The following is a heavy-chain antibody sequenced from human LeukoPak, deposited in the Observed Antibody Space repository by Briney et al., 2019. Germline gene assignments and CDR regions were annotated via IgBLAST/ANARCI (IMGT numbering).Heavy chain of an antibody. Sequence: GASVKISCKPSGYTFSTYVINWVRQAPGPGLEWMGCINTKTGKPTYAPGFTGRFVFSLDTSVSTTYLQISGLKAEDTAIYYCARDISVTGFDYWGQGTLVTVSS. D-gene: IGHD2-21*02. CDR3: ARDISVTGFDY. J-gene: IGHJ4*02. V-gene: IGHV7-4-1*02. CDR2: INTKTGKP. CDR1: GYTFSTYV.